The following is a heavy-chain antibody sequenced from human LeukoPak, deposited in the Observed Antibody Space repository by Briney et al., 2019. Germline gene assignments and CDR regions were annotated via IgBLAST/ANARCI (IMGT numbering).Heavy chain of an antibody. D-gene: IGHD2-15*01. J-gene: IGHJ4*02. Sequence: PGGSLRLSCAASGFTVSSNYMSWVRQAPGKGLEWVSVIYSGGSTYYADSVKGRFTISRDSSKNTLYLQMNSLRAEDTAVYYCARTDCSGSSCYKIYYFDYWGQGTLVTVSS. CDR2: IYSGGST. CDR3: ARTDCSGSSCYKIYYFDY. V-gene: IGHV3-66*01. CDR1: GFTVSSNY.